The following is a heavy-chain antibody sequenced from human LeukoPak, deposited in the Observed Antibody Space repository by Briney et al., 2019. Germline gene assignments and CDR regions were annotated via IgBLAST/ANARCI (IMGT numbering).Heavy chain of an antibody. D-gene: IGHD4-11*01. CDR2: INTGGSST. J-gene: IGHJ4*02. Sequence: GGSLRLSCAASGFTFSSYWMHSVRQVPGKGLVWVSRINTGGSSTTYADSVKGRFTISRDNAKNTLYLQMNSLRAEDTAVYYCARSNQADDYWGQGTLVTVSS. CDR1: GFTFSSYW. V-gene: IGHV3-74*01. CDR3: ARSNQADDY.